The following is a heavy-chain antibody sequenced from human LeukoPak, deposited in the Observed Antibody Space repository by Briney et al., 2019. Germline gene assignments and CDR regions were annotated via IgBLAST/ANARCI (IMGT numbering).Heavy chain of an antibody. D-gene: IGHD1-26*01. Sequence: ASVKVSCKVSGYTLTELSMHWMRQAPGKGLEWMGGFDPEDGETIYAQKFQGRVTMTEDTSTDTAYMELSSLRSEDTAVYYCATDSNSVGATPLAFDIWGQGTMVTVSS. CDR3: ATDSNSVGATPLAFDI. V-gene: IGHV1-24*01. CDR1: GYTLTELS. CDR2: FDPEDGET. J-gene: IGHJ3*02.